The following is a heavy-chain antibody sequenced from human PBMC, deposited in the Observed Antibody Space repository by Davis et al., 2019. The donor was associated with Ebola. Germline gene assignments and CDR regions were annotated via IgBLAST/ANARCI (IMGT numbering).Heavy chain of an antibody. J-gene: IGHJ2*01. CDR2: ISGSGGST. D-gene: IGHD4-23*01. CDR3: ARADYGGYWYFDL. Sequence: GESLKISCAASGFTFSSYAMSWVRQAPGKGLEWVSAISGSGGSTYYADSVKGRFTISRDNSKNTLYLQMNSLRAEDTAVYYCARADYGGYWYFDLWGRGTLVTVSS. CDR1: GFTFSSYA. V-gene: IGHV3-23*01.